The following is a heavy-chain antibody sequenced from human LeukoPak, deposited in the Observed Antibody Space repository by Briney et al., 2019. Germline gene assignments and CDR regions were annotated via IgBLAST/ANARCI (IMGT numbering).Heavy chain of an antibody. Sequence: GGSLRLSCAASGFTFSGYSMNWVRQAPGKGLEWVSSISSSSSYIYYADSVKGRFTISRDNAKNSLYLQMNSLRAEDTAVYYCARDTSVDTAMANHDAFDIWGQGTMVTVSS. J-gene: IGHJ3*02. CDR1: GFTFSGYS. V-gene: IGHV3-21*01. D-gene: IGHD5-18*01. CDR2: ISSSSSYI. CDR3: ARDTSVDTAMANHDAFDI.